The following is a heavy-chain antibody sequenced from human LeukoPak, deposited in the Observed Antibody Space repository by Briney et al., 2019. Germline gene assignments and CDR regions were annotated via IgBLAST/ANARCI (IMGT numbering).Heavy chain of an antibody. CDR1: GGSFSGYY. V-gene: IGHV4-34*01. CDR3: ARDQVVGATQSFDP. CDR2: INHSGST. D-gene: IGHD1-26*01. J-gene: IGHJ5*02. Sequence: SETLSLTCAVYGGSFSGYYWSWIRQPPGKGLEWIGEINHSGSTNYNPSLKSRATISVDTSKNQFSLKLSSVTAADTAVSYCARDQVVGATQSFDPWGQGTLVTVSS.